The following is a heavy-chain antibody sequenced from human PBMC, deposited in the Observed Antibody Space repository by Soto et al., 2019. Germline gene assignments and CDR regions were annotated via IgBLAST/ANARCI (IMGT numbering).Heavy chain of an antibody. CDR1: GGSISRSNW. D-gene: IGHD3-10*01. V-gene: IGHV4-4*02. J-gene: IGHJ4*02. CDR2: ISHSGGT. CDR3: ARDSVSYGPSEF. Sequence: QVQLQESGPGLVKPSGTLSLTCAVSGGSISRSNWWSWVRQPPGMGLEWIGEISHSGGTNYNPSLRSRVTISADKSKNQFSLKLNSVTGADTAVYYCARDSVSYGPSEFWGQGTLVTVSS.